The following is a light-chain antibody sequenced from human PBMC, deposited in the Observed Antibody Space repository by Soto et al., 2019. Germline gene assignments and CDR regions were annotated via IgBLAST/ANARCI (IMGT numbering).Light chain of an antibody. J-gene: IGLJ2*01. CDR3: SSYGGSNNFVL. CDR2: EVS. Sequence: QSALTQPPSASGSPGQSVIISCTGTSSDVGGYKYVSWYQQHPGQAPKLMIFEVSKRPSGVPDRFSGSKSGNTASLTVSGLQAEDEADYYCSSYGGSNNFVLFGGGTKVTV. V-gene: IGLV2-8*01. CDR1: SSDVGGYKY.